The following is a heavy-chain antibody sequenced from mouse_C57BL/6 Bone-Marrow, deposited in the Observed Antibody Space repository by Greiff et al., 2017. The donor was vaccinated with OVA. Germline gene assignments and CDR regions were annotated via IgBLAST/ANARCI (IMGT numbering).Heavy chain of an antibody. Sequence: ESGPGLVKPSQSVSLTCSVTGYSITSGYYWNWIRQFPGNKLEWMGYISYDGSNNYNPSLKNRISITRDTSKNQFFLKLNSVTTEDTATYYCARENYSNYAMDYWGQGTSVTVSS. V-gene: IGHV3-6*01. D-gene: IGHD2-5*01. CDR3: ARENYSNYAMDY. J-gene: IGHJ4*01. CDR2: ISYDGSN. CDR1: GYSITSGYY.